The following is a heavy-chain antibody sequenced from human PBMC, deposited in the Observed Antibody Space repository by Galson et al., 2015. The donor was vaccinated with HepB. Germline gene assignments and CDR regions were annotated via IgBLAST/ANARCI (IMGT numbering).Heavy chain of an antibody. V-gene: IGHV3-66*01. Sequence: SLRLSCAASGITVSRTSMSWIRQAPGKGLEWLSVLYSGGRTFYADSVKGRFTISRDDSKNTLYLHLNTLRAEDTAVYYCARDKCLDARGAYDIWGLGTMVAGSS. J-gene: IGHJ3*02. D-gene: IGHD5/OR15-5a*01. CDR1: GITVSRTS. CDR3: ARDKCLDARGAYDI. CDR2: LYSGGRT.